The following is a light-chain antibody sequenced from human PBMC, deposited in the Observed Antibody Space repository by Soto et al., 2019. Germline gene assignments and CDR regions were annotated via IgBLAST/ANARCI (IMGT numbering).Light chain of an antibody. CDR3: LHRMNWPLT. J-gene: IGKJ5*01. CDR1: LSVSTY. V-gene: IGKV3-11*01. CDR2: DAS. Sequence: EIVLTQSPAILSLSPGERATLSCRASLSVSTYLAWYQQKPGQAPRLLIYDASNRATGIPDRFSGSGSETDFTLTISSLEPEDLGVYYCLHRMNWPLTFGQGTRLEIK.